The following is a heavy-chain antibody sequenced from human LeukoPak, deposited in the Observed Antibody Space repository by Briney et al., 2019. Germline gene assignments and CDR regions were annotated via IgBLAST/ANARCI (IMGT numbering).Heavy chain of an antibody. J-gene: IGHJ6*03. CDR3: ASGGHCSSTSCRRSYYYYYMDV. D-gene: IGHD2-2*01. Sequence: ASVKVSCKASGYTFSGYYIHWVRQAPGQGLEWMGWINPNTGDTNYAQKFQGRVTMTRDTSISTAYMELSRLRSDDTAVYYCASGGHCSSTSCRRSYYYYYMDVWGKGTTVTASS. V-gene: IGHV1-2*02. CDR1: GYTFSGYY. CDR2: INPNTGDT.